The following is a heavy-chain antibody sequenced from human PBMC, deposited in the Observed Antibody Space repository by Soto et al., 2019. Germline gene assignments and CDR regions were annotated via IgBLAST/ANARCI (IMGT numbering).Heavy chain of an antibody. CDR3: ARDRGSSWYNGTFDFDS. D-gene: IGHD2-15*01. J-gene: IGHJ4*02. CDR1: GGTFTTYD. V-gene: IGHV1-69*06. Sequence: QVQLVQSGAEVRKPGSSVKVSCKASGGTFTTYDISWVRQAPGQGLEWMGGIIPLFDATKYAQKFQGSVTITADKSTGTAYMELSSLRSEDTAMYYCARDRGSSWYNGTFDFDSWGQGTLVTVSS. CDR2: IIPLFDAT.